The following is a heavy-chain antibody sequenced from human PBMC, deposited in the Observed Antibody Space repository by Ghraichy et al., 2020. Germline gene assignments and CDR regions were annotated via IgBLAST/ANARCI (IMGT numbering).Heavy chain of an antibody. CDR1: GFTFGDYA. CDR3: TRYSGYGGYGMDV. CDR2: IRSKAYGGTT. V-gene: IGHV3-49*03. Sequence: GESLNISCTASGFTFGDYAMSWFRQAPGKGLEWVGFIRSKAYGGTTEYAASVKGRFTISRDDSKSIAYLQMNSLKTEDTVVYYCTRYSGYGGYGMDVWGQGTTVTVSS. D-gene: IGHD5-12*01. J-gene: IGHJ6*02.